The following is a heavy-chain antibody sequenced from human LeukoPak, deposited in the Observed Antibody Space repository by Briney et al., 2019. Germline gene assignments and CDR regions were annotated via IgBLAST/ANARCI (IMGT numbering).Heavy chain of an antibody. J-gene: IGHJ4*02. CDR3: AKEPHIAAAGLFDY. D-gene: IGHD6-13*01. CDR2: ISGSGGST. Sequence: ETLSLTCTVSGGSISSSSYYWGWIRQAPGKGLEWVSAISGSGGSTYYADSVKGRFTISRDNSKNTLYLQMNSLRAEDTAVYYCAKEPHIAAAGLFDYWGQGTLVTVSS. V-gene: IGHV3-23*01. CDR1: GGSISSSSYY.